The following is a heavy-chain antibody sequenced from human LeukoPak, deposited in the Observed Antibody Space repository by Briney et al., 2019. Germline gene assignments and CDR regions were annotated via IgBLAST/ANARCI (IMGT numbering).Heavy chain of an antibody. CDR1: GLIFSNYA. J-gene: IGHJ4*02. V-gene: IGHV3-30-3*01. CDR2: ISYDGSNR. CDR3: ARLKAVAGPAYYFDF. D-gene: IGHD6-19*01. Sequence: GGSLRLSCEASGLIFSNYAFHWVRQALGKGLEWVALISYDGSNRQYADSLQGRFTISRDTAKNTVSLQMDSLKFEDTAVYYCARLKAVAGPAYYFDFWGQGTLVIVSS.